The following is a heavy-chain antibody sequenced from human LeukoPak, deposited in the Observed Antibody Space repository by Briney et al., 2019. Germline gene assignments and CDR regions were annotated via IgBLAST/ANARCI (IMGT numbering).Heavy chain of an antibody. J-gene: IGHJ4*02. V-gene: IGHV3-30*04. CDR1: GFTFSSYA. CDR2: ISYDGSNK. CDR3: ARIIAAAGRDRYFDY. Sequence: GGSLRLSCAASGFTFSSYAMHWVRQAPGKGLEWVAVISYDGSNKYYADSVKGRFTIPRDNSKNTLYLQMNSLRAEDTAVYYCARIIAAAGRDRYFDYWGQGTLVTVSS. D-gene: IGHD6-13*01.